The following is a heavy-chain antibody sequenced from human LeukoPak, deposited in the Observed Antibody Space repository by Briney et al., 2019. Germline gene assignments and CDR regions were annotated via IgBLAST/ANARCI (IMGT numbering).Heavy chain of an antibody. CDR3: ARGPLAVRAHLGRARFDP. CDR1: VGSFSGYY. Sequence: PSETLSLTCAVYVGSFSGYYWSWIRQPPGKGLEWIGEINHSGSTNYNPSLKSRVTISVDTSKNQFSLKLSSVTAADTAVYYGARGPLAVRAHLGRARFDPWGQGTLVTVSS. J-gene: IGHJ5*02. CDR2: INHSGST. D-gene: IGHD3-10*01. V-gene: IGHV4-34*01.